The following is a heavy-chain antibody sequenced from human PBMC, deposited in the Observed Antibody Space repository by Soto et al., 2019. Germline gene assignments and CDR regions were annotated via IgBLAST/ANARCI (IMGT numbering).Heavy chain of an antibody. D-gene: IGHD3-16*02. Sequence: GGSLRLSCAASGFTFSSYAMSWVRQAPGKGLEWVSAISGSGGSTYYADSVKGRFTISRDNSKNTLYLQMNSLRAEDTAVYYCAKDYYDYVWGSYLVDYWGQGTLVTVSS. J-gene: IGHJ4*02. CDR3: AKDYYDYVWGSYLVDY. CDR1: GFTFSSYA. V-gene: IGHV3-23*01. CDR2: ISGSGGST.